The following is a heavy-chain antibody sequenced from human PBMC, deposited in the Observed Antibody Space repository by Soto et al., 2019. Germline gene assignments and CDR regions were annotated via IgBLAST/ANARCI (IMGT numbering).Heavy chain of an antibody. J-gene: IGHJ3*02. CDR3: VRSFGVNAFDI. Sequence: TGGSLRLSCSSSGFTFSTYTMHWVRQAPGKGLEYVSTISGNGGSTYYADSVKGRFTISRDNSKSTLYLQMSSLRAEDTAVYYCVRSFGVNAFDIWGQGTMVTVSS. CDR2: ISGNGGST. V-gene: IGHV3-64D*06. CDR1: GFTFSTYT. D-gene: IGHD3-3*01.